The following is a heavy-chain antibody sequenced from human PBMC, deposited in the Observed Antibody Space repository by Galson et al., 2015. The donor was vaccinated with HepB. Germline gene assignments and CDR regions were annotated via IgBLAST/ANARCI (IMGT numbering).Heavy chain of an antibody. CDR2: INPNSGVT. J-gene: IGHJ4*02. CDR3: ARGVVRGASDY. D-gene: IGHD3-10*01. Sequence: SVKVSCKASGYTFTGYYMHWVRQAPGQGLEWMGWINPNSGVTNYAQKFQGWVTMTRDTSISTAYMELSRLRSDDTAVYYCARGVVRGASDYWGQGTLVTVSS. CDR1: GYTFTGYY. V-gene: IGHV1-2*04.